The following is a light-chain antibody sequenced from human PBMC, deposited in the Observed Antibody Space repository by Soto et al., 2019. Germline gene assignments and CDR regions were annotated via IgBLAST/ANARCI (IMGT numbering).Light chain of an antibody. CDR1: QSVSSN. CDR3: QQYNNWPPVWT. J-gene: IGKJ1*01. Sequence: EIVMTQAPATLSVTPGETATLSCRASQSVSSNLAWYQQKPGQAPRLLIYGASPRATGIPARFSGSGSGTDFTLTISSLQSEDFAVYYCQQYNNWPPVWTFGQGSMMEIK. V-gene: IGKV3-15*01. CDR2: GAS.